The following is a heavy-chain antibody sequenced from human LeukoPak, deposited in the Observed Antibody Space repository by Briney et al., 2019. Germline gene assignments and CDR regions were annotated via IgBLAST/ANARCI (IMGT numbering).Heavy chain of an antibody. D-gene: IGHD1-26*01. CDR3: GKDSYVGVNWFDP. V-gene: IGHV3-23*01. CDR2: MSSSDDGR. J-gene: IGHJ5*02. CDR1: GFSFSSYA. Sequence: GGSLRLSCATSGFSFSSYAMSWVRQAPGKGLEWVSAMSSSDDGRYYAAPVRGRYTISRDTSRNMVYLEMNSLRVEDTAVYYCGKDSYVGVNWFDPRGQGTLVTVSS.